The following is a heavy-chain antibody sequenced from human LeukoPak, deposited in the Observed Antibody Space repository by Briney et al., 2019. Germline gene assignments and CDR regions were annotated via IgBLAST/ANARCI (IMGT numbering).Heavy chain of an antibody. CDR2: ISGSGSST. J-gene: IGHJ4*02. V-gene: IGHV3-23*01. CDR1: GFTFSSYA. CDR3: AKEGPHDYDFWSGYSDFDY. Sequence: GGSLRLSCAASGFTFSSYAMSWVRQAPGKGLEWVSAISGSGSSTYYADSVKGRFTISRDNSKNTLYLQMNSLRAEDTAVYYCAKEGPHDYDFWSGYSDFDYWGQGTLVTVSS. D-gene: IGHD3-3*01.